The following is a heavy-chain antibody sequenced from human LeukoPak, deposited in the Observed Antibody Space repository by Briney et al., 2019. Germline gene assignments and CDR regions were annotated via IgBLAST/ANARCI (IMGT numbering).Heavy chain of an antibody. J-gene: IGHJ4*02. Sequence: GGSLRLSCAASEFIFSSYGMHWVRQAPGKGLEWVAVISYDGSNKYYADSVKGRFTISRDNSKNTLYLQMNSLRAEDTAVYYCAKDQGELGIDYWGQGTLVTVSS. CDR2: ISYDGSNK. D-gene: IGHD1-26*01. CDR1: EFIFSSYG. V-gene: IGHV3-30*18. CDR3: AKDQGELGIDY.